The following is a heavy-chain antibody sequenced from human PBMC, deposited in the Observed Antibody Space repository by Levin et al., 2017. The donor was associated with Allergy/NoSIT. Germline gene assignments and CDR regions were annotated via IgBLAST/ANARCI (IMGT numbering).Heavy chain of an antibody. J-gene: IGHJ6*02. CDR2: IIPIFGTA. CDR3: ASKEVATITSSYDYYGMDV. V-gene: IGHV1-69*01. D-gene: IGHD5-12*01. CDR1: GGTFSSYA. Sequence: GGSLRLSCKASGGTFSSYAISWVRQAPGQGLEWMGGIIPIFGTANYAQKFQGRVTITADESTNTAYMELSSLRSEDTAVYYCASKEVATITSSYDYYGMDVWGQGTTVTVSS.